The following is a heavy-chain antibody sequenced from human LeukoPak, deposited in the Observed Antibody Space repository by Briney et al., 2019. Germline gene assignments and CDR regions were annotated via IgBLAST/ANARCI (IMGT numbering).Heavy chain of an antibody. Sequence: GGSLRLSCAASGFTFSSYGMHWVRQAPGKGLEWVAVISYDGSNKYYADSVKGRFTISRDNSKNTLYLQMNSLRAEDTAVYYCAKARNSLDLWGRGTLVTVSS. J-gene: IGHJ2*01. V-gene: IGHV3-30*18. CDR2: ISYDGSNK. CDR1: GFTFSSYG. D-gene: IGHD1-14*01. CDR3: AKARNSLDL.